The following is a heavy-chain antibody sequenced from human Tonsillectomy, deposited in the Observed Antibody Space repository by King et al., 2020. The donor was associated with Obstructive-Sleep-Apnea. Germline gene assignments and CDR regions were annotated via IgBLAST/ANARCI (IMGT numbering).Heavy chain of an antibody. Sequence: VQLQESGPGLVKPFETLSLTCKVSGASVSNNYWSWIRQSPGRGLEWIGYIYYNGSTMYNLSLKNRVTISLDTSKNQFSLRMTTVTAADTAVYYCARAPYKLWSGSHYYFDYWGQGTLVPVSS. D-gene: IGHD3-3*01. CDR2: IYYNGST. J-gene: IGHJ4*02. CDR1: GASVSNNY. V-gene: IGHV4-59*02. CDR3: ARAPYKLWSGSHYYFDY.